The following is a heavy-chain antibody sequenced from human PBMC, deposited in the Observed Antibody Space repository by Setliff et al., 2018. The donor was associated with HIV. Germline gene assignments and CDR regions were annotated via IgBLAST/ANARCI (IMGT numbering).Heavy chain of an antibody. J-gene: IGHJ3*02. V-gene: IGHV3-30*01. CDR3: ASGVLVVSAIFPASIAFDI. CDR2: ISYDGSNK. Sequence: PGGSLRLSCAASGFTFSSYAMHWVRQAPGKGLEWVAVISYDGSNKYYADSVKGRFTVSRDNSKNTLYLQMNSLRAEDSAVYYCASGVLVVSAIFPASIAFDIWGQGTMVTVSS. D-gene: IGHD2-8*02. CDR1: GFTFSSYA.